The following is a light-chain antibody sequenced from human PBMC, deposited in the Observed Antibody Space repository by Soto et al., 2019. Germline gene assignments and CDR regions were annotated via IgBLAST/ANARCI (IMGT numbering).Light chain of an antibody. CDR1: SSDVGTYNY. CDR2: EVN. J-gene: IGLJ1*01. CDR3: SSYAGNNNLYV. V-gene: IGLV2-8*01. Sequence: QSVLAQPPCASGSPGQSVTISCTETSSDVGTYNYVSWYQQHPGKAPKLMIYEVNKRPAGVPDRFSGSKSGIMASLTVSGLQAEDEADYYCSSYAGNNNLYVFGTGTKVTVL.